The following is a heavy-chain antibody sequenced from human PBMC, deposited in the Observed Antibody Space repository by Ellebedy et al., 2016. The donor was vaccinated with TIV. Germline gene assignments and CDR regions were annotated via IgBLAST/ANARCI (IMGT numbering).Heavy chain of an antibody. CDR3: ARVLAARSNYYYYYYMDV. V-gene: IGHV4-34*01. D-gene: IGHD6-6*01. CDR1: GGSFSGYY. CDR2: INHSGST. J-gene: IGHJ6*03. Sequence: SETLSLXXAVYGGSFSGYYWSWIRQPPGKGLEWIGEINHSGSTNYNPSLKSRVTISVDTSKNQFSLKLSSVTAADTAVYYCARVLAARSNYYYYYYMDVWGKGTTVTVSS.